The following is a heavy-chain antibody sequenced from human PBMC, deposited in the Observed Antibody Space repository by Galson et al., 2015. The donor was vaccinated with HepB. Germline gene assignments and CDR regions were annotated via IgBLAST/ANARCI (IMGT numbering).Heavy chain of an antibody. J-gene: IGHJ6*02. CDR1: GLTLHRYN. V-gene: IGHV3-21*01. Sequence: SLRLACAASGLTLHRYNMNWVRQAPGKGLEWVSSISSGSSYIYYADSVKGRFTISRDNTKNSVYLQMNSLRAEDTAIYYCAREAVWGQGTTVTVSS. CDR3: AREAV. CDR2: ISSGSSYI.